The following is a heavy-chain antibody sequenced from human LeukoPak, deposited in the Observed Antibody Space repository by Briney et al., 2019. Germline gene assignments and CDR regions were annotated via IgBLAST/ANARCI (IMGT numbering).Heavy chain of an antibody. D-gene: IGHD3-3*01. CDR3: AALQGVFGVVYPFWDY. V-gene: IGHV5-51*01. CDR2: IYPGDSDT. J-gene: IGHJ4*02. CDR1: GYSFTTYW. Sequence: GESLKISCKGSGYSFTTYWIGWVRQMPGKGLEWMGIIYPGDSDTRYSPSFRGQVTISADKSVSTAYLQWSSLKASDTAMYYCAALQGVFGVVYPFWDYWGQGTLVTVSS.